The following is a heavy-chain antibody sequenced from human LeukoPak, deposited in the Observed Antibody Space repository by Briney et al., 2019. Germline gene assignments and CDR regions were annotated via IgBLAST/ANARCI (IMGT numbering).Heavy chain of an antibody. Sequence: ASVKVSCKASGYTFTSYYMHWVRQAPGQGLEWMGIINPSGGSTSYAQKFQGRVTMTRDMSTSTVYMELSSLRSEDTAVYYCARGPRTQWLVDYYYYYMDVWGKGTTVTVSS. J-gene: IGHJ6*03. CDR1: GYTFTSYY. D-gene: IGHD6-19*01. CDR2: INPSGGST. CDR3: ARGPRTQWLVDYYYYYMDV. V-gene: IGHV1-46*01.